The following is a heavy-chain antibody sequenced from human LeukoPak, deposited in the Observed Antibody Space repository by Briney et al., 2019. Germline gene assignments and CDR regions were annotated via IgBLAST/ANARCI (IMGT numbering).Heavy chain of an antibody. Sequence: GGSLRLSCAASGFTFSIYWMSWVRQAPGKGLEWVANIKQDGREKYYVDSVKGRFTISRDNANNSLYLQMNSLRAEDTAVYYCARILTGYDAFDYWGQGTLVTVSS. J-gene: IGHJ4*02. CDR2: IKQDGREK. D-gene: IGHD3-9*01. CDR1: GFTFSIYW. V-gene: IGHV3-7*01. CDR3: ARILTGYDAFDY.